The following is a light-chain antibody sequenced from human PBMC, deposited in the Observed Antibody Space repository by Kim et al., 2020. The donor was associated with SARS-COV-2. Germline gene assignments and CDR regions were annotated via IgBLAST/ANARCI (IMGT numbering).Light chain of an antibody. Sequence: GQSITSSCTGNSSDVGGYNLVSWYQQHPGKAPKLMIYEVSKRPSGVSNRFSGSKSGNTASLTISGLQAEDEADYYCCSYAGSSTYVFGTGTKVTVL. CDR3: CSYAGSSTYV. J-gene: IGLJ1*01. V-gene: IGLV2-23*02. CDR2: EVS. CDR1: SSDVGGYNL.